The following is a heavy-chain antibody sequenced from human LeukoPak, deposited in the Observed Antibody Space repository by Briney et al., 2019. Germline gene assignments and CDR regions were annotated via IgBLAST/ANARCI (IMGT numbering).Heavy chain of an antibody. D-gene: IGHD6-13*01. CDR2: ISYDGSNE. Sequence: GGSLRLSCAASGFTFSSYGMHWVRQAPGKGLEWVAVISYDGSNEYYADSVKGRFTISRDNSKNTLYLQMNSLRAEDTAVYYCARDVAAAGLFDYWGQGTLVTVSS. J-gene: IGHJ4*02. V-gene: IGHV3-30*03. CDR3: ARDVAAAGLFDY. CDR1: GFTFSSYG.